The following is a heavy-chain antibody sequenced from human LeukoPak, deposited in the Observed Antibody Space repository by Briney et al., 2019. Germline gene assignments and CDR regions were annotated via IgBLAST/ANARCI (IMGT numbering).Heavy chain of an antibody. CDR3: ARRSSGWYSFDY. V-gene: IGHV4-38-2*02. J-gene: IGHJ4*02. D-gene: IGHD6-19*01. CDR2: IYYSGST. Sequence: SETLSLTCTVSGYSISSGYYWGWIRQPPGKGLEWIGSIYYSGSTYYNPSLKSRVTISVDTSKNQFSLKLSSVTAADTAVYYCARRSSGWYSFDYWGQGTWSPSPQ. CDR1: GYSISSGYY.